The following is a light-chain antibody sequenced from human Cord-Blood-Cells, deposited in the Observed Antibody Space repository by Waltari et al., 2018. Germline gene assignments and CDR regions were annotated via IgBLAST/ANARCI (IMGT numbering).Light chain of an antibody. V-gene: IGLV1-44*01. CDR1: SSNIGSNP. Sequence: QSVLTQPPSASGPPGQRVTISCSGSSSNIGSNPVTWDQQLPGTAPKLLIYSNNQRPSGVPDRFSGSKSGTSASLAISGLQSEDEADYYCAAWDDSLNGPVFGGGTKLTVL. CDR2: SNN. J-gene: IGLJ3*02. CDR3: AAWDDSLNGPV.